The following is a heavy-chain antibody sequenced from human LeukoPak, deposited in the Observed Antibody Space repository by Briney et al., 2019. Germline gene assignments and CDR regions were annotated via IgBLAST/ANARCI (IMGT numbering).Heavy chain of an antibody. V-gene: IGHV4-61*02. CDR1: GGSISSGSYY. J-gene: IGHJ5*02. CDR2: IYTSGST. CDR3: ARGTGYYDSSGYYPNWFDP. Sequence: KPSETLSLTCTVSGGSISSGSYYWSWIRQPAGKGLEWIGRIYTSGSTNYNPSLKSRVTISVDTSKNQFSLKLSSVTAADTAVYYCARGTGYYDSSGYYPNWFDPWGQGTLVTVSS. D-gene: IGHD3-22*01.